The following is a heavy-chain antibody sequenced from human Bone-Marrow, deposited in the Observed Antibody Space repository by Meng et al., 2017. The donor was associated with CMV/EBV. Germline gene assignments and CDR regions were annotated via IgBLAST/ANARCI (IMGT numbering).Heavy chain of an antibody. CDR1: GFTFSTHW. J-gene: IGHJ4*02. Sequence: GESLKISCEASGFTFSTHWMLWVRQAPGKGLMWVSRISPDGSSTSYADSVKDRFTISRDNAKNTLYLQMNSLRGEDTAVYYCARDLWSGDDYWGQGPLGTVSS. CDR3: ARDLWSGDDY. V-gene: IGHV3-74*01. D-gene: IGHD3-3*01. CDR2: ISPDGSST.